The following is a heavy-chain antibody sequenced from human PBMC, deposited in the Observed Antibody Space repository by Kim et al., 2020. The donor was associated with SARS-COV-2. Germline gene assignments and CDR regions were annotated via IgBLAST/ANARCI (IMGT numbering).Heavy chain of an antibody. J-gene: IGHJ6*02. CDR2: IWYDGSNK. Sequence: GGSLRLSCAASGFTFSSYGMHWVRQAPGKGLEWVAVIWYDGSNKYYADSVKGRFTISRDNSKNTLYLQMNSLRAEDTAVYYCARDGGYSYGFAAQKVGRDYYGMDVWGQGTTVTVSS. CDR3: ARDGGYSYGFAAQKVGRDYYGMDV. D-gene: IGHD5-18*01. V-gene: IGHV3-33*01. CDR1: GFTFSSYG.